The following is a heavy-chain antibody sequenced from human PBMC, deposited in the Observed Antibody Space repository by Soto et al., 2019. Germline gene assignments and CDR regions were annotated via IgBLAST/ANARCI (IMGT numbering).Heavy chain of an antibody. CDR3: AREGDILTGYYTY. CDR2: IRTTPSVI. V-gene: IGHV3-48*01. Sequence: GGSLRLSCVGSGFTFSDYSMNWVRQAPGKGLEWISYIRTTPSVIVYADSVKGRFTISRNNAKNSMYLQMNSLRAEDTAVYYCAREGDILTGYYTYWGQGTLVTVSS. CDR1: GFTFSDYS. J-gene: IGHJ4*02. D-gene: IGHD3-9*01.